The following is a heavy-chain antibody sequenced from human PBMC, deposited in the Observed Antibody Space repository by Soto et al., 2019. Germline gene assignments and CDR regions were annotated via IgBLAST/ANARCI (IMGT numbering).Heavy chain of an antibody. CDR3: ARGIATIPAVQGDAPDNCYFDS. D-gene: IGHD6-25*01. J-gene: IGHJ4*02. V-gene: IGHV4-34*01. Sequence: SETLSLTCAVYGGSFRGYYWSGIRQPPGKGLQWVGDINHRGGRNQNPSLKSRVIISVDTSKNQFSLNLKSVTAADTAVYYCARGIATIPAVQGDAPDNCYFDSWGLGTRVTVSS. CDR1: GGSFRGYY. CDR2: INHRGGR.